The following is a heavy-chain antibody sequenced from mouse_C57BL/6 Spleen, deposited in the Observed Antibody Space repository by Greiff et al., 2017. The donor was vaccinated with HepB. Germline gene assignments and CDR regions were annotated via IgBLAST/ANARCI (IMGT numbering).Heavy chain of an antibody. D-gene: IGHD2-1*01. Sequence: VKLVESGPGLVAPSQSLSITCTVSGFSLTSYGVDWVRQSPGKGLEWLGVIWGVGSTNYNSALKSRLSISKDNSKSQVFLKMNSLQTDDTAMYYCASVGNYGAMDYWGQGASVTVSS. CDR3: ASVGNYGAMDY. CDR2: IWGVGST. CDR1: GFSLTSYG. J-gene: IGHJ4*01. V-gene: IGHV2-6*01.